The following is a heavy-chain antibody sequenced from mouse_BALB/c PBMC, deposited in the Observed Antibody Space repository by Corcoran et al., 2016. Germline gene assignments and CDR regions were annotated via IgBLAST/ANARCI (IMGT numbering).Heavy chain of an antibody. CDR1: GYTFTNYG. V-gene: IGHV9-1*02. D-gene: IGHD2-3*01. Sequence: QIQLVQSGPELKKPGETVKISCKASGYTFTNYGMNWVKQAPGKGLKWMGWINTYTGEPTYADDFKGRFAFSLETSASTAYLQINNLKNEDMATYFCASDYDGYPFAYWGQGTLVTVSA. CDR3: ASDYDGYPFAY. CDR2: INTYTGEP. J-gene: IGHJ3*01.